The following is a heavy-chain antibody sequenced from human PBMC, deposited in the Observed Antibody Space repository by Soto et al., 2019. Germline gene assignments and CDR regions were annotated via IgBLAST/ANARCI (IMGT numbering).Heavy chain of an antibody. CDR1: DTSFSGYY. D-gene: IGHD3-22*01. CDR3: ARHNSDSNTFYSLFDC. V-gene: IGHV4-34*12. Sequence: SETLSLTCAVYDTSFSGYYWSWIRQPPGKGLEWIGEIFHGGSTDYSPSLKSRVTISVDTSKNQFSLELSSVTAADTAVYYCARHNSDSNTFYSLFDCWGQGTLVTVSS. J-gene: IGHJ4*02. CDR2: IFHGGST.